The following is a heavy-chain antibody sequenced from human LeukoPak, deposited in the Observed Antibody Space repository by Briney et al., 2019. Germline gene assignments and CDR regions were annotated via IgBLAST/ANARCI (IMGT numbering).Heavy chain of an antibody. CDR2: IIPIFGTA. CDR3: ARSGFEYCSSTSCRDTAYYYYYMDV. D-gene: IGHD2-2*01. J-gene: IGHJ6*03. V-gene: IGHV1-69*05. CDR1: GGTFSSYA. Sequence: SVKVSCKASGGTFSSYAISWVRQAPGQGLEWMGGIIPIFGTANYAQKFQGRVTITTDESTSTAYMELSSLRSEDTAVYYCARSGFEYCSSTSCRDTAYYYYYMDVWGKGTTVTVSS.